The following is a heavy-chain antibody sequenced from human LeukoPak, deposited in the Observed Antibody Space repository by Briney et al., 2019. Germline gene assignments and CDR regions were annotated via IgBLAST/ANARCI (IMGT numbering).Heavy chain of an antibody. D-gene: IGHD2-15*01. CDR2: MNPNNGDT. CDR3: ARWWIPGGYYYMYV. CDR1: GYTFTNYD. Sequence: ASVKVSCKASGYTFTNYDINWVRQAPGQGLEWVGWMNPNNGDTDYAQKFQGRVSITRNTSITTAYMELSSLRSEDTAVYYCARWWIPGGYYYMYVWGKGTTVTVSS. V-gene: IGHV1-8*03. J-gene: IGHJ6*03.